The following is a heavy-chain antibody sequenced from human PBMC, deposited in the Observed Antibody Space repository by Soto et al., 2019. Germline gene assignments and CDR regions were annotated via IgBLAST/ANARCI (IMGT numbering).Heavy chain of an antibody. CDR1: GFMFSNYW. Sequence: EVQLVESGGGLVQPGGSLRLSCAASGFMFSNYWMSWVRQAPGKGLEWVAIIKQDGSDKYYVDSVKGRFTISRDNAKNSLYPQMNSLRIEDAAVYYCARNRDYAFDYWGRGTLVTVSS. V-gene: IGHV3-7*01. CDR3: ARNRDYAFDY. CDR2: IKQDGSDK. J-gene: IGHJ4*02. D-gene: IGHD4-17*01.